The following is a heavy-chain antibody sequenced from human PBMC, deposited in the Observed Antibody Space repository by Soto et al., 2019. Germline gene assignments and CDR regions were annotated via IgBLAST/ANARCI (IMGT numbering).Heavy chain of an antibody. D-gene: IGHD2-15*01. CDR2: IFYSGST. V-gene: IGHV4-39*01. CDR1: DGSISSSSYY. CDR3: ARHLTYCSAGSCYSDFPYYGMDV. Sequence: PSETLALTFTVSDGSISSSSYYWGWIRQPPGKGLEWIGSIFYSGSTYYNPSLKSRVTISVDTSKNQFSLKLSSVTAADTAVYYCARHLTYCSAGSCYSDFPYYGMDVWGQGTTVTVSS. J-gene: IGHJ6*02.